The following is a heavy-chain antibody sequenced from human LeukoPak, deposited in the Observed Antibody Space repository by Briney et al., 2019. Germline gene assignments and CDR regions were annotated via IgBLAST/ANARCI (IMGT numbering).Heavy chain of an antibody. CDR3: ARGGIQLWFLVDY. J-gene: IGHJ4*02. Sequence: GASVKVSCKASGYTFTGYFMHWVRQAPGQGLEWMGWINPNSGGTNYAQKFQGRVTMTRDTSISTANMELSSLRSDDTAVYYCARGGIQLWFLVDYWGQGTLVTVSS. CDR1: GYTFTGYF. D-gene: IGHD5-18*01. V-gene: IGHV1-2*02. CDR2: INPNSGGT.